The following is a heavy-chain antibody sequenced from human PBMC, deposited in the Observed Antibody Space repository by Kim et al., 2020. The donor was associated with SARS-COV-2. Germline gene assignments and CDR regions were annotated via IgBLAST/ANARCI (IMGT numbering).Heavy chain of an antibody. J-gene: IGHJ4*02. Sequence: AYSVKGRFTSARDNSKNTLYLQMNSLRAEDTAVYYCAKDQGTYYPYYFDYWGQGTLVTVSS. D-gene: IGHD1-26*01. V-gene: IGHV3-23*01. CDR3: AKDQGTYYPYYFDY.